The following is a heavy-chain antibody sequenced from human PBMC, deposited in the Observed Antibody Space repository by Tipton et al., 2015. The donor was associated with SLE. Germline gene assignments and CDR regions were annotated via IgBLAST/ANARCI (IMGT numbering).Heavy chain of an antibody. CDR1: GFTFSDYN. J-gene: IGHJ3*02. Sequence: SLRLSCAASGFTFSDYNMNWVRQAPGKGLEWVSSIRSDSSYKYYADSVKGRFTISRDSAKNSLYLQMDSLRAEDTAVYYCARDYDFWSGQMDAFDIWGQGTMVTVSS. CDR3: ARDYDFWSGQMDAFDI. CDR2: IRSDSSYK. V-gene: IGHV3-21*04. D-gene: IGHD3-3*01.